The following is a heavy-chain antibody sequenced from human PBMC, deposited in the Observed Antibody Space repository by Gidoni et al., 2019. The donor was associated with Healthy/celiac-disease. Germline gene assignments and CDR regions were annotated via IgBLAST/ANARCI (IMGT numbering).Heavy chain of an antibody. CDR2: ISYDGSNK. V-gene: IGHV3-30*04. D-gene: IGHD1-20*01. J-gene: IGHJ6*02. CDR3: ATELGITGTLHLRYYYYYGMDV. CDR1: GFTFSSYA. Sequence: QVQLVESGGGVVQPGRSLRLSCAASGFTFSSYAMHWVRQAPGKGLEWVAVISYDGSNKYYADSVKGRFTISRDNSKNTLYLQMNSLRAEDTAVYYCATELGITGTLHLRYYYYYGMDVWGQGTTVTVSS.